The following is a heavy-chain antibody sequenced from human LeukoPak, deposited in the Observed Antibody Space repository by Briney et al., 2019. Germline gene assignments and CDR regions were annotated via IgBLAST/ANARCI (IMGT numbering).Heavy chain of an antibody. CDR3: ARDGVVVPAAMREEKYYYYYGMDV. V-gene: IGHV1-46*01. D-gene: IGHD2-2*01. CDR2: INPSGGST. Sequence: ASVKVSCKASGYTFTSYYMHWVRQAPGQRLEWMGIINPSGGSTSYAQKFQGRVAMTRDRSTSTVYMELSSLRSEDTAVYYCARDGVVVPAAMREEKYYYYYGMDVWGKGTTVTVSS. CDR1: GYTFTSYY. J-gene: IGHJ6*04.